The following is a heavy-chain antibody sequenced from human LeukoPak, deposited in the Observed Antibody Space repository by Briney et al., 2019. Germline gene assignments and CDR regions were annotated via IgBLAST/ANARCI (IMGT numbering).Heavy chain of an antibody. Sequence: SETLSLTCTVSGGSISTYYWTWIRQPPGKGLEWIGPISYSGSTNYSPSLEGRVTMSVDTSKNQFSLKLRAVTAADTAVYFCARQELSYGSGSHFDYWGQGTLVTVSS. V-gene: IGHV4-59*08. J-gene: IGHJ4*02. CDR1: GGSISTYY. CDR2: ISYSGST. CDR3: ARQELSYGSGSHFDY. D-gene: IGHD3-10*01.